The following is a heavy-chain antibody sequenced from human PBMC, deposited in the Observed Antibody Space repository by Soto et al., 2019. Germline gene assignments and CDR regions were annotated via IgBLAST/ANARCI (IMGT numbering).Heavy chain of an antibody. D-gene: IGHD2-15*01. V-gene: IGHV3-73*02. Sequence: EEQLVESGGGLVQPGGFLKLSCAASGFTLSGSAIHWVRQASGKGLEWVGRIRSKAKNYATAYAASVKGRFTIPRDDSGKPAYLQITTLKTEATALYYGASPVEDRGGSDWFFDLWGRGTLVTVSS. CDR1: GFTLSGSA. J-gene: IGHJ2*01. CDR2: IRSKAKNYAT. CDR3: ASPVEDRGGSDWFFDL.